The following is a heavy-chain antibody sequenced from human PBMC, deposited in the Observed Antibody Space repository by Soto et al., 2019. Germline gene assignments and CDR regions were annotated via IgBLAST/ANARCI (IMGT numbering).Heavy chain of an antibody. V-gene: IGHV1-46*01. D-gene: IGHD3-10*01. J-gene: IGHJ4*02. Sequence: QVQLVQSGAEVKKPGASVRVSCKASRYTFTTYDIHWVRQAPGLGLEWMGIITPGGGITSYAQKFKGRITMTRDTSTSTVYMELSSLRSEDTAMYYCAKVISELVRRDFDTWGQGTLVTVSS. CDR2: ITPGGGIT. CDR1: RYTFTTYD. CDR3: AKVISELVRRDFDT.